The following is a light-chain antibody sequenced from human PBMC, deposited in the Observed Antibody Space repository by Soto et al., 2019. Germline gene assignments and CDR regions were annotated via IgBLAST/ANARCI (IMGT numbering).Light chain of an antibody. V-gene: IGLV1-40*01. CDR3: QSYDTTLSGSV. CDR1: SSNIGANYD. CDR2: GNS. Sequence: QSVLTQPPSVSGAPGQRVTISCTGSSSNIGANYDVHWYQHLPGTAPKLLIYGNSNRPSGVPDRFSGSKSGTSASLAIAGLQTEDEADYYCQSYDTTLSGSVFGGGTKLTVL. J-gene: IGLJ3*02.